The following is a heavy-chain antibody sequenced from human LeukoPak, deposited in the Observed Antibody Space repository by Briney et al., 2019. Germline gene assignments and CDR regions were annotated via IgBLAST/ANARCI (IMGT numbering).Heavy chain of an antibody. CDR2: ISRNSGSI. CDR1: GFTFDDYA. V-gene: IGHV3-9*01. J-gene: IGHJ3*02. Sequence: GGSLRLSCAASGFTFDDYAMHWVRQAPGKGLEWVSGISRNSGSIGYADSVKGRFTISRDIAKTSLYLQMNSLRAEDTAIYYCARDMEPDAFDIWGQGTMVTVSS. CDR3: ARDMEPDAFDI. D-gene: IGHD1-1*01.